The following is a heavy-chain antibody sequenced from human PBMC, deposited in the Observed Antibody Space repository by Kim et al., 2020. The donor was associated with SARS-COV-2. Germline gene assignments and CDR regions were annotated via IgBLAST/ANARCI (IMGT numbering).Heavy chain of an antibody. D-gene: IGHD3-22*01. CDR1: GGSISSSRYY. V-gene: IGHV4-39*01. CDR2: MYYNGTT. CDR3: ARKLYYYDTNGYYGWFDP. Sequence: SETLSLTCTVSGGSISSSRYYWGWFRQPPGKGREWIGNMYYNGTTYYNPSLKSRVTMSVDTSKNQFSLKLTSVTAADTALYYCARKLYYYDTNGYYGWFDPGGQGTLVTVSS. J-gene: IGHJ5*02.